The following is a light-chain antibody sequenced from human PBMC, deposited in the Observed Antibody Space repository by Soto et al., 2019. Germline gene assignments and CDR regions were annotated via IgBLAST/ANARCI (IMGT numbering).Light chain of an antibody. V-gene: IGKV1-9*01. Sequence: DIQLTQSPSFLSASVGDRVTITCRASQAISSYLAWYQQKPGKPPKLLIYGASTLQSDVPSRFSGSGSGTEFPLIVSSLQAEDYATYYCQQFNDYPLTFGGGTKVEIK. CDR2: GAS. CDR3: QQFNDYPLT. CDR1: QAISSY. J-gene: IGKJ4*01.